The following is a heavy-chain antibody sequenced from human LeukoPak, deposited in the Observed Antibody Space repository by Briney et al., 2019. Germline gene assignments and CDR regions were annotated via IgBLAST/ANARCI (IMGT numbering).Heavy chain of an antibody. D-gene: IGHD3-22*01. CDR2: INHSGST. Sequence: SETLSLTCAVYGGSFSGYYWSWIRQPPGKGLEWIGEINHSGSTNYNPSLKSRVTISVDTSKNQFSLKLSSVTAADTAVYYCARHSPDSSGYYYVAYWGQGTLVTVSS. V-gene: IGHV4-34*01. J-gene: IGHJ4*02. CDR3: ARHSPDSSGYYYVAY. CDR1: GGSFSGYY.